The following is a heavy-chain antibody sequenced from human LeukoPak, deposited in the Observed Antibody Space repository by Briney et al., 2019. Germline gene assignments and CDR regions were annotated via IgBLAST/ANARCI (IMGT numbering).Heavy chain of an antibody. V-gene: IGHV1-69*06. D-gene: IGHD5-24*01. CDR2: IIPIFGTA. CDR3: ASSATIPLYFDY. CDR1: GGTLSSYP. J-gene: IGHJ4*02. Sequence: SVKVSCKATGGTLSSYPISWVRQAAGQGLEWMGRIIPIFGTANYAQKFQGRVTITADKSTSTAYMELSSLRSEDTAVYYCASSATIPLYFDYWGQGTLVTVSS.